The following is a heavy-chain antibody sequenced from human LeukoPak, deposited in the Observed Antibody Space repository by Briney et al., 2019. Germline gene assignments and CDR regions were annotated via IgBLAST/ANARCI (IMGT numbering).Heavy chain of an antibody. CDR1: GFTFSSYA. J-gene: IGHJ3*01. CDR2: ISGSGGST. D-gene: IGHD3-3*01. Sequence: GGSLRLSCAASGFTFSSYAMSWVRQAPGKGLEWVSAISGSGGSTYYADSVKGRFTISRDNSKNTLHLQLNSLRAEDTAIYYCAKALSDDYDYWSGFSPRAFDVWGQGTMVTVSS. V-gene: IGHV3-23*01. CDR3: AKALSDDYDYWSGFSPRAFDV.